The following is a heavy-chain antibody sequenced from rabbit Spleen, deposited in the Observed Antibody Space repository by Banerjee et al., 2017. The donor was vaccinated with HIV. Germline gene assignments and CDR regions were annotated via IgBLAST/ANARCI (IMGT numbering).Heavy chain of an antibody. V-gene: IGHV1S40*01. CDR1: AFSFSRGYD. CDR2: IYTGNSKT. CDR3: ARDAGSGDYIDVYFNL. D-gene: IGHD8-1*01. J-gene: IGHJ4*01. Sequence: LVDYGGDLVQPGASLTLTCKASAFSFSRGYDMCWVRQAPGKGLEWIACIYTGNSKTYYASWAKGRFTISKTSSTTVTLQMTSLTVADTATYFCARDAGSGDYIDVYFNLWGPGTLVTVS.